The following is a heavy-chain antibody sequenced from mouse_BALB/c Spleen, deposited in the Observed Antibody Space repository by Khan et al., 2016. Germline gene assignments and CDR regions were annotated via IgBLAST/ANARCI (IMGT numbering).Heavy chain of an antibody. CDR3: VRHGCAVYWYFDV. CDR2: IRSKSDNYAI. V-gene: IGHV10-1*02. D-gene: IGHD2-2*01. CDR1: GFTFNTYA. J-gene: IGHJ1*01. Sequence: EVKLEESGGGLVQPKGSLKLSCAVSGFTFNTYAMNWVRQAPGKGLEWVARIRSKSDNYAIYYADSVKDRLTLSTDDSQNLLYLQMITLKTEDTAMYYCVRHGCAVYWYFDVWGAGTTVTVSS.